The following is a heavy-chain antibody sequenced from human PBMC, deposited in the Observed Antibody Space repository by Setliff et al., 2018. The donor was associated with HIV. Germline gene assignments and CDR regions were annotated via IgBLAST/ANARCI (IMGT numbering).Heavy chain of an antibody. CDR3: ATVDGTRYLDY. CDR2: MFRTGTS. V-gene: IGHV4-38-2*01. Sequence: SETLSLTCAVSGYSIRSGYYWGWIRQSPGKGLEWIGTMFRTGTSYYNPSLTSRVTISQDTSKNQFSLELTSVAAADTAVYYCATVDGTRYLDYWGQGKLVTVSS. J-gene: IGHJ4*02. CDR1: GYSIRSGYY. D-gene: IGHD1-1*01.